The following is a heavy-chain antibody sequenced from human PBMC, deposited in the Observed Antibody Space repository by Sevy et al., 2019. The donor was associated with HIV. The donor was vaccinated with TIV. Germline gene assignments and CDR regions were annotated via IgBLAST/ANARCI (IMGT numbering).Heavy chain of an antibody. D-gene: IGHD3-22*01. V-gene: IGHV3-23*01. J-gene: IGHJ4*02. CDR1: GFTFRNYA. CDR2: ISGSGGTT. CDR3: AKDSDGSIYYNPFDF. Sequence: GGSLRLSCAASGFTFRNYAMSRVRQAPGKGLEWVAAISGSGGTTHYSDSVKGRFTISRDNSKKTLYLQMNSLRVEDTAVYFCAKDSDGSIYYNPFDFWGPGTLVTVSS.